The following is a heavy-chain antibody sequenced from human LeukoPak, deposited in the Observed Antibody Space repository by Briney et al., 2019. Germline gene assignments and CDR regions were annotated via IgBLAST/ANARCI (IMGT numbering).Heavy chain of an antibody. Sequence: SETLSLTCSVSGGSISSYYWSWIRQPPGKGLEWIAYIHYSGSTNYNPSLKSRLTISVDTSKNQFSLKLTSVTAADTAVYYCARHEPYRVPVAGTYYSYPMNVWGQGTTVTVSS. CDR1: GGSISSYY. CDR2: IHYSGST. J-gene: IGHJ6*02. CDR3: ARHEPYRVPVAGTYYSYPMNV. D-gene: IGHD6-19*01. V-gene: IGHV4-59*08.